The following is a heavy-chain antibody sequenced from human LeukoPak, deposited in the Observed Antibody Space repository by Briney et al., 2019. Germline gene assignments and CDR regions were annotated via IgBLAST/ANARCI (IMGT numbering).Heavy chain of an antibody. V-gene: IGHV4-59*01. J-gene: IGHJ6*03. CDR3: ARGFLFEKTYYYYYMDV. Sequence: SETLSLTCTVSGGSISSYYWSWIRQPPGKGLEWIGYIYYSGSTNYNPSLKSRVTISVDTSKNQFSLKLSSVTAADTAVYYCARGFLFEKTYYYYYMDVWGKGTTVTVSS. CDR2: IYYSGST. CDR1: GGSISSYY.